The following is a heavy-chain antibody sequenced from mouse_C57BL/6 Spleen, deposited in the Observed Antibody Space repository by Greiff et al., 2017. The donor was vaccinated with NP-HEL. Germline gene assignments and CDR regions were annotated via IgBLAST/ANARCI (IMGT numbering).Heavy chain of an antibody. V-gene: IGHV5-4*01. CDR3: ARDRTGTADY. CDR1: GFTFSSYA. D-gene: IGHD4-1*01. CDR2: ISDGGSYT. Sequence: EVQVVESGGGLVKPGGSLKLSCAASGFTFSSYAMSWVRQTPEKRLEWVATISDGGSYTYYPDNVKGRFTISRDNAKNNLYLQMSHLKSEDTAMYYCARDRTGTADYWGQGTSVTVSS. J-gene: IGHJ4*01.